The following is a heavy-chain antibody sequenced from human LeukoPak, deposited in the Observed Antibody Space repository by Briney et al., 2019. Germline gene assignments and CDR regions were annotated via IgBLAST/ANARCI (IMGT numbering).Heavy chain of an antibody. J-gene: IGHJ4*02. Sequence: GGSLRLSCAASGFTFSSYSMNWVRQAPGKGLEWVSAISGSGGSTYYADSVKGRFTISRDNSKNTLYLQMNSLRAEDTAVYYCAKSIWFGELHFDYWGQGTLVTVSS. D-gene: IGHD3-10*01. V-gene: IGHV3-23*01. CDR1: GFTFSSYS. CDR2: ISGSGGST. CDR3: AKSIWFGELHFDY.